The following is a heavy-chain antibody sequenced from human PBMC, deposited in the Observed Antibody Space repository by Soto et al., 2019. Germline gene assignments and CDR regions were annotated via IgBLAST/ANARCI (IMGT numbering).Heavy chain of an antibody. Sequence: GASVKVSCKASGYTFTSYGISWVRQAPGQGLAWMGWISAYNGNTNYAQKLQVRVTMTTDTSTSKAYMELRSLRSDDTVVYYCARDRDYGDYVLGSWGQGTLVTVSS. CDR1: GYTFTSYG. CDR3: ARDRDYGDYVLGS. J-gene: IGHJ5*02. CDR2: ISAYNGNT. D-gene: IGHD4-17*01. V-gene: IGHV1-18*04.